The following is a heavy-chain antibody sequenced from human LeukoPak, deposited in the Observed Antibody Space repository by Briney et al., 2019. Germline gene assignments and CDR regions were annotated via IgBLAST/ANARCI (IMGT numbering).Heavy chain of an antibody. Sequence: GGSLRLSCAASGFTFSSYGMHWVRQAPGKGLEWVAVISYDGSNKYYADSVKGRFTISRDTSKNTVDLQMNSLRAEDTAVYYCAKGQVASAGRAQYFQHWGQGTLVTVSS. CDR1: GFTFSSYG. CDR3: AKGQVASAGRAQYFQH. CDR2: ISYDGSNK. V-gene: IGHV3-30*18. D-gene: IGHD6-13*01. J-gene: IGHJ1*01.